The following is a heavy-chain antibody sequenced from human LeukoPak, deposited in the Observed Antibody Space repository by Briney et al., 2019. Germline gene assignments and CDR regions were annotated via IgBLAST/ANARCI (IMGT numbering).Heavy chain of an antibody. Sequence: SQTLSLTCTVSGGSISSGGYYWSWIRQPPGKGLEWIGEINHSGSTNYNPSLKSRVTISVDTSKNQFSLKLSSVTAADTAVYYCAREGIVATNFDYWGQGTLVTVSS. D-gene: IGHD5-12*01. V-gene: IGHV4-30-2*01. J-gene: IGHJ4*02. CDR1: GGSISSGGYY. CDR2: INHSGST. CDR3: AREGIVATNFDY.